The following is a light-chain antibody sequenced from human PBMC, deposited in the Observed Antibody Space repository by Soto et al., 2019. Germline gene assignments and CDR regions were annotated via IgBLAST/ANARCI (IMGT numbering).Light chain of an antibody. CDR2: AAS. V-gene: IGKV1-39*01. Sequence: DIQMTQSPSSLSASVGDRVIITCRASQSIRKYLNWYQHKPGKVPTLLIYAASSLQSGVPSRFSGSGSGTEFTLTITSLKHEDFEPYYCQQSGDTPPWTFGQGTKVDI. J-gene: IGKJ1*01. CDR1: QSIRKY. CDR3: QQSGDTPPWT.